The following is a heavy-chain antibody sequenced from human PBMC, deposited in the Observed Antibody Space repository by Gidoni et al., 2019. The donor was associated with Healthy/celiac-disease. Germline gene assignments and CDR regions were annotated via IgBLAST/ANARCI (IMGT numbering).Heavy chain of an antibody. V-gene: IGHV1-24*01. CDR1: GYTLTELS. D-gene: IGHD3-9*01. J-gene: IGHJ6*02. Sequence: QVQLVQSGAEVKKPEASVKVSCKVSGYTLTELSMPWVRQAPGKGLEWMGGFDPEDGETIYAQKFQGRVTMTEDTSTDTAYMELSSLRSEDTAVYYCATESGAILTGHYYYYGMDVWGQGTTVTVSS. CDR2: FDPEDGET. CDR3: ATESGAILTGHYYYYGMDV.